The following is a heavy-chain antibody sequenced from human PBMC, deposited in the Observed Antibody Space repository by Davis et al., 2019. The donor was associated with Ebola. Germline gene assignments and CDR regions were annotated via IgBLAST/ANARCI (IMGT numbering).Heavy chain of an antibody. CDR2: IWYDGSNK. Sequence: PGGSLRLSCAASGFTFSSYAMNWVSQAPGKGLEWVEVIWYDGSNKYYADFVKGRFTISRYNSTNTLYLQMNSLGAADTAVYYCARGGRGWMTTVTTPFFLYYYGMDVWSQGTTVTVSS. J-gene: IGHJ6*02. V-gene: IGHV3-33*08. CDR3: ARGGRGWMTTVTTPFFLYYYGMDV. D-gene: IGHD4-17*01. CDR1: GFTFSSYA.